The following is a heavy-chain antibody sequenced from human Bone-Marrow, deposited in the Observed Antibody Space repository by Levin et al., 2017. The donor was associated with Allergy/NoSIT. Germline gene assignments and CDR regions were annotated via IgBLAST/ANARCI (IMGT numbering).Heavy chain of an antibody. CDR2: ANTDGSST. D-gene: IGHD4-11*01. CDR3: ARGGSNYGPDY. Sequence: LSLTCAASGFTFSNYWMHWVRQAPGRGLVCVSRANTDGSSTTYADSVKGRFTISRDNAKNTLYLQINSLRAEDTAVYYCARGGSNYGPDYWGQGTLVTVSS. J-gene: IGHJ4*02. V-gene: IGHV3-74*01. CDR1: GFTFSNYW.